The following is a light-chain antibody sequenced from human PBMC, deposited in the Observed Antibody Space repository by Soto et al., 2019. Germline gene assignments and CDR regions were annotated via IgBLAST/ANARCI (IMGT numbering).Light chain of an antibody. CDR1: QSISTY. Sequence: DVQMTQSPSSLSASVGDRVTITCRASQSISTYLNWYQQKSGSAPKLLIFAASSLESGVPSRFRGGGSGTDFTLTITSLQSEDSATYYCQQSHKIPSTFGQGTKVEI. CDR2: AAS. V-gene: IGKV1-39*01. J-gene: IGKJ1*01. CDR3: QQSHKIPST.